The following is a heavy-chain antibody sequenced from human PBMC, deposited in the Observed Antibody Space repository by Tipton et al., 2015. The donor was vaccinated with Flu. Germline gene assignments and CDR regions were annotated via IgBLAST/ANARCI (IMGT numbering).Heavy chain of an antibody. J-gene: IGHJ3*02. V-gene: IGHV4-59*08. Sequence: TLSLTCTVSGGSISSYYWSWIRQPPGKGLEWIGYIYYSGSTNYNPSLKSRVTISVDTSKNQFSLKLSSVTAADTAVYYCARHVGRGMITFGGVIALYPHYGAFDIWGQGTMVTVSS. D-gene: IGHD3-16*02. CDR1: GGSISSYY. CDR2: IYYSGST. CDR3: ARHVGRGMITFGGVIALYPHYGAFDI.